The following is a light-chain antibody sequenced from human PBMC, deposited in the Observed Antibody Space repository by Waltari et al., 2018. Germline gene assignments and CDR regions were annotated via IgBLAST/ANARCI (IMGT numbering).Light chain of an antibody. CDR3: SSYAGSSVA. J-gene: IGLJ2*01. CDR1: NSDVGGYNY. CDR2: DVT. V-gene: IGLV2-11*01. Sequence: QSALTQPRSVSGSPGQSVTISCSGSNSDVGGYNYVSWYQQHPGKAPKLMISDVTKRPPGVPACFSCSKSGNTSSLTISGLQAEDEAYYSCSSYAGSSVAFGGGTKLTVL.